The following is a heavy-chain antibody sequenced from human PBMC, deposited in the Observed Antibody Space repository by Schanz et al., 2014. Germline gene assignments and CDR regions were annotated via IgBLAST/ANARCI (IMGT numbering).Heavy chain of an antibody. V-gene: IGHV3-74*01. J-gene: IGHJ6*02. CDR2: IQSDGSTT. CDR1: GFTFSSYW. Sequence: EVQLVESGGGVVHPGGSLRLSCAASGFTFSSYWMHWVRQAPGKGLVWVSRIQSDGSTTIYADSVKGRFTISRDNAKNTLYLQMNSLRAEDTAVYYCARPLGPNYYYYGLDVWGQGTTVTVSS. CDR3: ARPLGPNYYYYGLDV.